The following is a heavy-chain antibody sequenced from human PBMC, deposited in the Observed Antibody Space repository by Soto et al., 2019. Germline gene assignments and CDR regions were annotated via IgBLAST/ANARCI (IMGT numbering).Heavy chain of an antibody. J-gene: IGHJ6*02. CDR2: ISYDGSNK. V-gene: IGHV3-30-3*01. D-gene: IGHD2-2*02. CDR3: ARDPPAAKPNHYYYGMDV. Sequence: QVQLVESGGGVVQPGRSLRLSCAASGFTFSSYAMHWVRQAPGKGLEWVAVISYDGSNKYYADSVKGRFTISRDNSKNTLYLQMDSLRAEDTAVYYCARDPPAAKPNHYYYGMDVWGQGTTVTVSS. CDR1: GFTFSSYA.